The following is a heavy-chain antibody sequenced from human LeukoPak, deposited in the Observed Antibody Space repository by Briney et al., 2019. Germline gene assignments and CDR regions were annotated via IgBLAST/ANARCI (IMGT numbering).Heavy chain of an antibody. CDR3: ARASSRWKVAVEGGEAAIPRGAFDI. CDR1: GGSISSGGYY. Sequence: SETLSLTCTVSGGSISSGGYYWSWIRQPPGKGLEWIGYIYYSGSTNYNPSLKSRVTISVDTSKNQFSLKLSSVTAADTAVYYCARASSRWKVAVEGGEAAIPRGAFDIWGQGTMVTVSS. CDR2: IYYSGST. V-gene: IGHV4-61*08. D-gene: IGHD2-2*02. J-gene: IGHJ3*02.